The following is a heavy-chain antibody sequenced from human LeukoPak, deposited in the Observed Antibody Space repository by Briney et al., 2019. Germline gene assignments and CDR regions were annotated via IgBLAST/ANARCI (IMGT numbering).Heavy chain of an antibody. CDR3: ARETGGVAFDI. V-gene: IGHV4-31*03. CDR2: IYYSGST. D-gene: IGHD1-1*01. J-gene: IGHJ3*02. Sequence: PSQTLSLTCTVSGGSIGGGGYYWNWIRQHPGKGLEWIGYIYYSGSTYYNPSLKSRVNISVDTSKNQFSLKLSSVTAADTAVYYCARETGGVAFDIWGQGTMVTVSS. CDR1: GGSIGGGGYY.